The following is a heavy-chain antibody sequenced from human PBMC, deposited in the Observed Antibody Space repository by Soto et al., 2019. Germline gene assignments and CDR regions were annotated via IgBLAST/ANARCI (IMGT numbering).Heavy chain of an antibody. CDR2: IYPSDSDT. D-gene: IGHD3-3*01. CDR1: GYNFVGYW. CDR3: ARGGVSTRTFDY. Sequence: GESLKTSCKGSGYNFVGYWIAWVRQMPGKGLELMGIIYPSDSDTRYRPSFQGQVTISADKSISSAYLQWSSLRASDTAMYYCARGGVSTRTFDYWGQGTPVTV. V-gene: IGHV5-51*01. J-gene: IGHJ4*02.